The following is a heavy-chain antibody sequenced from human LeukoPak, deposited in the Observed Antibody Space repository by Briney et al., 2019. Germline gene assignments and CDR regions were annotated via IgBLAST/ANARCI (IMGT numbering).Heavy chain of an antibody. CDR1: GFTFSNYA. Sequence: GGSLRLSCAASGFTFSNYAMSWVRQASGKGLEWVSAISGSGGSTYYADSVKGRFTISRDNSKNTLYLQMNSLRAEDTAVYYCAREVLRDSRYFDLWGRGTLVTVSS. J-gene: IGHJ2*01. V-gene: IGHV3-23*01. D-gene: IGHD2-15*01. CDR3: AREVLRDSRYFDL. CDR2: ISGSGGST.